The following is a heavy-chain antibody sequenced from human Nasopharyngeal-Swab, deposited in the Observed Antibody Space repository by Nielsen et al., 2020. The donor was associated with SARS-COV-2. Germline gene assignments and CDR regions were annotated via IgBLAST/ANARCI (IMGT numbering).Heavy chain of an antibody. CDR3: ASNSQRIRFLEWSPYYYYGMDV. CDR1: GYTFTSYD. V-gene: IGHV1-8*01. Sequence: SVKVSCKASGYTFTSYDINWVRQATGQGLEWMGWMNPNSGNTGYAQKFQGRVTMTRDTSTSTVYMELSSLRSEDTAVYYCASNSQRIRFLEWSPYYYYGMDVWGQGTTVTVSS. D-gene: IGHD3-3*01. J-gene: IGHJ6*02. CDR2: MNPNSGNT.